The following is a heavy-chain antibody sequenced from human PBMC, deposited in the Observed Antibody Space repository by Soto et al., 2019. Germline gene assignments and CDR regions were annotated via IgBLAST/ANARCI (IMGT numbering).Heavy chain of an antibody. J-gene: IGHJ4*02. CDR2: ISGRGENT. Sequence: GGSLRLSCAASGFTFSTYAMSWVRQAPGKGLEWVSAISGRGENTYYADSVKGRFTISRDNSKNTLYVQMNSLRVEDTALYYCAKGGFRGTSSNYFDSWGQGSLVTVSS. D-gene: IGHD6-6*01. V-gene: IGHV3-23*01. CDR3: AKGGFRGTSSNYFDS. CDR1: GFTFSTYA.